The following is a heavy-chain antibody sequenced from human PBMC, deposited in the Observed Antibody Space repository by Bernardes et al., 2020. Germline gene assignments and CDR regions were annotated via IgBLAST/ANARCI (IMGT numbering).Heavy chain of an antibody. CDR3: ARALGYCSGGSCYSSWFDP. CDR2: NNHSGST. J-gene: IGHJ5*02. Sequence: SETLSLTCAVYGGSFSGYYWSWIRQPPGKGLEWIGENNHSGSTNYNPSLKSRVTISVDTSKNQFSLKLSSVIAADTAVYYCARALGYCSGGSCYSSWFDPWGQGTLVTVS. D-gene: IGHD2-15*01. CDR1: GGSFSGYY. V-gene: IGHV4-34*01.